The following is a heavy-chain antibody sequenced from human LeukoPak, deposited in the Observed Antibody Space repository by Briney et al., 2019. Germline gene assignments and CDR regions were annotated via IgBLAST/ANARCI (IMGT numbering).Heavy chain of an antibody. Sequence: GRSLRLSCAASGFTFSSYGMHWVRQAPGKGLEWVAVISYDGSNKYYADSVKGRFTISRDYSKNTLYLQMNSLRAEDTAVYYCAKELGRYSSSWPLDYWGQGTLVTVSS. J-gene: IGHJ4*02. CDR3: AKELGRYSSSWPLDY. CDR2: ISYDGSNK. V-gene: IGHV3-30*18. CDR1: GFTFSSYG. D-gene: IGHD6-13*01.